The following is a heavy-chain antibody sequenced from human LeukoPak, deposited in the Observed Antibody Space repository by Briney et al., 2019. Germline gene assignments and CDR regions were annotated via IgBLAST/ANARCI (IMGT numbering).Heavy chain of an antibody. J-gene: IGHJ4*02. CDR3: TTLGYHLDS. CDR2: MRGADTTR. Sequence: PGGSLRLSCVASGFAFSAYEMNWVRQAPGKGLEWVAYMRGADTTRYYADSVRGRFTISRDNAKNSLYLQMSSLRVEDTALYYCTTLGYHLDSWGQGTPVTVSS. CDR1: GFAFSAYE. V-gene: IGHV3-48*03. D-gene: IGHD3-22*01.